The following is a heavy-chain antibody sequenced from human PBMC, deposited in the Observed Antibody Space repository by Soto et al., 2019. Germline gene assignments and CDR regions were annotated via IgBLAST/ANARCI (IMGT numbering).Heavy chain of an antibody. CDR3: VCRGKIARRPMLDS. CDR2: IIPVFGKT. CDR1: GGAFYSYT. Sequence: QVQLVQSEAEVRRPGSSVKVSCKASGGAFYSYTSTGVRQAPGQGLEGMGRIIPVFGKTRSAPTFQDRVTLSADKSASAVFMELHSLQSDDTDIYACVCRGKIARRPMLDSWGPGTLVTVSS. D-gene: IGHD6-6*01. V-gene: IGHV1-69*02. J-gene: IGHJ5*01.